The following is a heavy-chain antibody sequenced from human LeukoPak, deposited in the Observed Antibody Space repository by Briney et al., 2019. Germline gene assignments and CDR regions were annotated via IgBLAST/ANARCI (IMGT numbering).Heavy chain of an antibody. CDR1: GGSISSGGYS. D-gene: IGHD5-12*01. CDR2: IYHSGST. V-gene: IGHV4-30-2*01. CDR3: ARGVATKGNY. Sequence: SETLSLTCAVSGGSISSGGYSWSWIRQPPGKGLEWIGYIYHSGSTNYNPSLKSRVTISVDTSKNQFSLKLSSVTAADTAVYYCARGVATKGNYWGQGTLVTVSS. J-gene: IGHJ4*02.